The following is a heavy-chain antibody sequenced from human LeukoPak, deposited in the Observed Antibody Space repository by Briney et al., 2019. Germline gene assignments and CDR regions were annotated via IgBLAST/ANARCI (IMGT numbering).Heavy chain of an antibody. D-gene: IGHD3-10*01. V-gene: IGHV7-4-1*02. CDR2: INTNTGNP. J-gene: IGHJ3*02. CDR3: ARLLYGFPI. CDR1: GYTLTSDG. Sequence: ASVKVSCKASGYTLTSDGMNWVRQAPGQGLQWMGWINTNTGNPTYAQGFTGRFVFSLDTSVSTAYLQISSLKAEDTAVYYCARLLYGFPIWGQGTMVTVSS.